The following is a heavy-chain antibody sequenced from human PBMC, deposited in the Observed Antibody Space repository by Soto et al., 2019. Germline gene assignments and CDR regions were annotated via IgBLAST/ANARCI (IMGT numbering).Heavy chain of an antibody. CDR2: IYHRGST. J-gene: IGHJ5*02. Sequence: SESLSLTCAVSGGSISSSNWWSCVRQPPGKGLGWIGEIYHRGSTNYNPSLKGRVTISVDKSKNQLSLKLSSVTAADTAVYYCASRSIGYYYDSSGFNWFDPWGQGTLVTVSS. D-gene: IGHD3-22*01. CDR3: ASRSIGYYYDSSGFNWFDP. CDR1: GGSISSSNW. V-gene: IGHV4-4*02.